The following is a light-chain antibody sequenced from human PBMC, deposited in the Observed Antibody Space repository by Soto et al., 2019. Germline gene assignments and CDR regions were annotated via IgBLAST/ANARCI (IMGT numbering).Light chain of an antibody. CDR1: SSDVGGYNF. J-gene: IGLJ1*01. CDR2: NVI. CDR3: CSYAGSYTYV. V-gene: IGLV2-11*01. Sequence: QSALTQPRSVSGSPGQSVTISRTGTSSDVGGYNFVSWYQHHPGKAPKLMIYNVIQRPSGVPDRFSASKSGNTASLTISGLQAEDEADYYCCSYAGSYTYVFGTGTKLTVL.